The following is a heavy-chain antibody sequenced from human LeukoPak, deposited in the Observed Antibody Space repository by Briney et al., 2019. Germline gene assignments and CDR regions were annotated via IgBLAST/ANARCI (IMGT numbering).Heavy chain of an antibody. Sequence: SETLSLTCTVSGGSISGFYWGWIRQPPGKGLEWIGYIYYSGSTNYNPSLKSRVTMSVDTSKNQLSLKLSSVTAADTALCYCARKGLGSTSPFGYWGQGTLVTVSS. CDR2: IYYSGST. J-gene: IGHJ4*02. D-gene: IGHD6-6*01. CDR3: ARKGLGSTSPFGY. CDR1: GGSISGFY. V-gene: IGHV4-59*01.